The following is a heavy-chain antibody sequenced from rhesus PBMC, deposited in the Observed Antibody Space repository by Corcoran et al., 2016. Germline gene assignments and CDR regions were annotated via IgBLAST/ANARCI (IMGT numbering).Heavy chain of an antibody. CDR2: IYGSRTST. D-gene: IGHD1-1*01. V-gene: IGHV4S10*01. Sequence: QVQLQESGPGVVKPSETLSLTCAVSGGSISDSYRWSWIRQPPGKGLEWIGYIYGSRTSTNYNPPLKRRVTMSKDTSKNQFSLKRSSVTAADTAVYYWARDGTDYWGQGVLVTVSS. CDR3: ARDGTDY. CDR1: GGSISDSYR. J-gene: IGHJ4*01.